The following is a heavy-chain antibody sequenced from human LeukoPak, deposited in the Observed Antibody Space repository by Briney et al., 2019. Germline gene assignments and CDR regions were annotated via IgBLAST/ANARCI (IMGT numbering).Heavy chain of an antibody. CDR1: GGSISSSSYY. V-gene: IGHV4-61*05. CDR3: ARSADFWSGYSYAFDI. Sequence: SETLSLTCTVSGGSISSSSYYWGWIRQPPGKGLEWIGYIYYSGSTNYNPSLKSRVTISVDTSKNQFSLKLSSVTAADTAVYYCARSADFWSGYSYAFDIWGQGTMVTVSS. D-gene: IGHD3-3*01. J-gene: IGHJ3*02. CDR2: IYYSGST.